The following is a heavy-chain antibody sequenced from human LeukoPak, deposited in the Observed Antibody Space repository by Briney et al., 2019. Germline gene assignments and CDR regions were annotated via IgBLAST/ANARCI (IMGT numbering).Heavy chain of an antibody. CDR3: ARHYDSSSWYKGQNWFDP. Sequence: GESLKISCKGSGYSFTSYWIGWVRQMPGKGLEWMGIIHPGDSDTRYSPSFQGQVTISADKSISTAYLQWSSLKASDTAIYYCARHYDSSSWYKGQNWFDPWGQGTLVTVSS. J-gene: IGHJ5*02. V-gene: IGHV5-51*01. CDR1: GYSFTSYW. D-gene: IGHD6-13*01. CDR2: IHPGDSDT.